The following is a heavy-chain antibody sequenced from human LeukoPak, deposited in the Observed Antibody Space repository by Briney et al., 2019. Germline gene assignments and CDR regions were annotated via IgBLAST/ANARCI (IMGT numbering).Heavy chain of an antibody. Sequence: GGSLRLPCAASGFTFSSYGMHWVRQAPGKGLEWVAVIWYDGSNKYYADSVKGRFTISRDNSKNTLYLQMNSLRAEDTAVYYCAKGRERSYYFDYWGQGTLVTVSS. V-gene: IGHV3-30*02. CDR3: AKGRERSYYFDY. CDR2: IWYDGSNK. J-gene: IGHJ4*02. CDR1: GFTFSSYG. D-gene: IGHD1-26*01.